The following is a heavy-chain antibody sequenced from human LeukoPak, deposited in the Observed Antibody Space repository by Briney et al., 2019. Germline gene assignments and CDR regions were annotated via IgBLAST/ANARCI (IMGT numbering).Heavy chain of an antibody. V-gene: IGHV4-38-2*02. CDR2: IYHSGST. Sequence: SETLSLTCTVSGYSISSGYYWGWIRQPPGKGLEWIGSIYHSGSTYYNPSLKSRVTISVDTSKNQFSLKLSSVTAADTAVYYCAGTHSYGYSFDYWGQGTLVTVSS. D-gene: IGHD5-18*01. CDR3: AGTHSYGYSFDY. CDR1: GYSISSGYY. J-gene: IGHJ4*02.